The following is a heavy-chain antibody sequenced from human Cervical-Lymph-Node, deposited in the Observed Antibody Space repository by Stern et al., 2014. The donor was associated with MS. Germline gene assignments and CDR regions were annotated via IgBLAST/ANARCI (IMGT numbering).Heavy chain of an antibody. V-gene: IGHV1-2*06. CDR1: GYTFTGYY. CDR3: ARRTGLLLPTYDF. CDR2: INPNSGGT. Sequence: MQLVESGAEVKKPGASVKVSCKASGYTFTGYYMDWVRQAPGQGLEWVGRINPNSGGTRYSQKFQGRVTMTRDTSITTAYMELTWLRSDDTAVYYCARRTGLLLPTYDFWGQGTLVSVSS. J-gene: IGHJ4*02. D-gene: IGHD2-15*01.